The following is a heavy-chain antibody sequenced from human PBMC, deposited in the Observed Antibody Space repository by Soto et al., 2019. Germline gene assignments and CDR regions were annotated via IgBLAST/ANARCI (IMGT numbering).Heavy chain of an antibody. D-gene: IGHD4-17*01. Sequence: SSETLSLTCAVYGGSFSGYYWSWIRQPPGKGLEWIGEINHSGSTNYNPSLKSRVTISVDTSKNQFSLKLSSVTAADTAVYYCARHPRVAAGVTNVINLFEAWGQGALVTVSS. J-gene: IGHJ5*02. CDR2: INHSGST. CDR3: ARHPRVAAGVTNVINLFEA. CDR1: GGSFSGYY. V-gene: IGHV4-34*01.